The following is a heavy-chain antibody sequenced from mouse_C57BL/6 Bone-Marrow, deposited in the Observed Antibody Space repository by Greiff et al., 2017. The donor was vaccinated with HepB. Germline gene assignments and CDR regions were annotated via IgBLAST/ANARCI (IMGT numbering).Heavy chain of an antibody. CDR1: GYTFTDHT. J-gene: IGHJ2*01. V-gene: IGHV1-78*01. Sequence: VKLVESDAELVKPGASVKISCKVSGYTFTDHTIHWMKQRPEQGLEWIGYIYPRDGSTKYNEKFKGKATLTADKSSSTAYMQLNSLTSEDSAVYFCARVDWDVPFVDYWGQGTTLTVSS. CDR3: ARVDWDVPFVDY. CDR2: IYPRDGST. D-gene: IGHD4-1*01.